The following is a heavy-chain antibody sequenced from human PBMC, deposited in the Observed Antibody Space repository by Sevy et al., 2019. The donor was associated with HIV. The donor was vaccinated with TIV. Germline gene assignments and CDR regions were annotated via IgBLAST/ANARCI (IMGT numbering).Heavy chain of an antibody. CDR2: FSGTDGSGTDGTT. Sequence: GGSLRLSCAASGFKFDNYDFSWVRQAPGKGLEWVSGFSGTDGSGTDGTTYYTDSVKGRFIISRDNSKNTLYLDMNSLRVDDTAVYYCAKAACYSSVWYSTGEPFDYWGQGTLVTVSS. D-gene: IGHD6-13*01. J-gene: IGHJ4*02. CDR1: GFKFDNYD. CDR3: AKAACYSSVWYSTGEPFDY. V-gene: IGHV3-23*01.